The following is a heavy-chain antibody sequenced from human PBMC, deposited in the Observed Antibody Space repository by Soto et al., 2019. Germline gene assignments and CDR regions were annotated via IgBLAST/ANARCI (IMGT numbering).Heavy chain of an antibody. D-gene: IGHD5-18*01. CDR1: GGSISSGGYY. V-gene: IGHV4-31*03. CDR3: ASDSYGSLGLDY. Sequence: LSLTCTVSGGSISSGGYYWSWIRQHPGKGLEWIGYIYYSGSTYYNPSLKSRVTISVDTSKNQFSLKLSSVTVADTAVYYCASDSYGSLGLDYWGQGTLVTVSS. CDR2: IYYSGST. J-gene: IGHJ4*02.